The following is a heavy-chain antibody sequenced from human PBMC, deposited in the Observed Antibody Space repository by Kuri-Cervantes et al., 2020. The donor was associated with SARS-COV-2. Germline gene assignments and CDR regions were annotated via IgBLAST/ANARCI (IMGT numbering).Heavy chain of an antibody. D-gene: IGHD1-26*01. CDR1: GGSFSGYY. Sequence: SETLSLTCAVYGGSFSGYYWSWIRQPPGKGLEWIGEINHSGSTNYNPSLKSRVTISVDTFKNQFSLKLSSVTAADTAVYYCATWELLEGYWGQGTPVTVSS. CDR2: INHSGST. CDR3: ATWELLEGY. V-gene: IGHV4-34*01. J-gene: IGHJ4*02.